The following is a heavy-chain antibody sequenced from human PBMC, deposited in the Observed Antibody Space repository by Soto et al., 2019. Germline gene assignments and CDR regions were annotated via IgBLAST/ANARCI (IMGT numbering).Heavy chain of an antibody. Sequence: QVQLVECGGGVVQPGRSLRRSCAASGFIFSSYPMHWVRQAPGKGLEWVAVMSYDGTNKYYADSVKGRFTISRDNSKNTLYLQMNSLRPEDTAVYYCARSGEWLRPYFDYWGQGTLVTVSS. D-gene: IGHD5-12*01. CDR2: MSYDGTNK. CDR1: GFIFSSYP. CDR3: ARSGEWLRPYFDY. J-gene: IGHJ4*02. V-gene: IGHV3-30-3*01.